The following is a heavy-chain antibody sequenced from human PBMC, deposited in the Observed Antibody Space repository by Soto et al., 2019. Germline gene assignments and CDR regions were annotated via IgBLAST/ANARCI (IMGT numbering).Heavy chain of an antibody. CDR2: IKSKTDGGTT. J-gene: IGHJ4*02. CDR1: GFTFSNDW. Sequence: GGSLRLSCAASGFTFSNDWMNWVRPAPGKGLEWVGRIKSKTDGGTTDYAAPVKGRFTISRDDSKNTLYLQMNSLKTEDTAVYYCTTGVSGATGFDYWGQGTLVTVSS. CDR3: TTGVSGATGFDY. D-gene: IGHD1-26*01. V-gene: IGHV3-15*07.